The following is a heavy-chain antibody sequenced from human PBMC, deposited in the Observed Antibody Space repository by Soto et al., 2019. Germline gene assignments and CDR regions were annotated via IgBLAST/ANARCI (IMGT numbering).Heavy chain of an antibody. CDR3: ARGSGLRYFDWLLPDYYYYGMDV. D-gene: IGHD3-9*01. V-gene: IGHV1-18*01. CDR2: LSVLNPNT. J-gene: IGHJ6*02. Sequence: ASVKVSCKASGYTFTNYGISWIRQAPGQGLEWMGWLSVLNPNTHYAQKFQGRVTMTRDTSTTTAYLELRSLRSDDTAVYYCARGSGLRYFDWLLPDYYYYGMDVWGQGTTVTVSS. CDR1: GYTFTNYG.